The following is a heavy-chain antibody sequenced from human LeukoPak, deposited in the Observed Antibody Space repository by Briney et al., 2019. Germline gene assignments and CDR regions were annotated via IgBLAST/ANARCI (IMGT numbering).Heavy chain of an antibody. CDR3: ARGAREQQPDYYYGLDV. J-gene: IGHJ6*02. CDR1: GNTFTNYG. V-gene: IGHV1-18*01. CDR2: ISAYNGNT. D-gene: IGHD6-13*01. Sequence: ASVKVSRKASGNTFTNYGFSWVRQAPGQGLEWMGRISAYNGNTNYTQKLQGRVTMTTDAPTSTAYMELRSLRSDDTAVYYCARGAREQQPDYYYGLDVWGQGTTVTVSS.